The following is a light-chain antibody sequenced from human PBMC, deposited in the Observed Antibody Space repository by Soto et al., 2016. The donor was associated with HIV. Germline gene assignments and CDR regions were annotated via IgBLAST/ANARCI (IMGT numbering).Light chain of an antibody. V-gene: IGKV2-28*01. Sequence: DIVMTQSPLSLPVTPGEPASISCRSSQSLLHSNGYNYLDWYLQKPGQSPQLLIYVASNRASGVPDRFSGSGSGTDFTLKISRVEAEDVGVYYCMQALQTPRTFGPGTKWISN. CDR1: QSLLHSNGYNY. CDR3: MQALQTPRT. CDR2: VAS. J-gene: IGKJ3*01.